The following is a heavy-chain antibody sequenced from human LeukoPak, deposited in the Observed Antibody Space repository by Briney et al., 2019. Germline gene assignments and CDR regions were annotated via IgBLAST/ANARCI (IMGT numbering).Heavy chain of an antibody. D-gene: IGHD3-10*01. V-gene: IGHV4-59*11. J-gene: IGHJ4*02. CDR2: IYYSGST. CDR3: ARVWDTYYYGSGSYGEFDY. CDR1: GGSISSHY. Sequence: PSETLSLTCTVSGGSISSHYWSWIRQPPGKGLEWIGYIYYSGSTNYNPSLKSRVTISVDTSKNQFSLKLSSVTAADTAVYYCARVWDTYYYGSGSYGEFDYWGQGTLVTVSS.